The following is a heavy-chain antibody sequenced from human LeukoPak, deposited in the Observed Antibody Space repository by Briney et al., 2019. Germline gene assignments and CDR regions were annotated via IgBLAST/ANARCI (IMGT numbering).Heavy chain of an antibody. CDR1: GFTFSSYS. D-gene: IGHD6-13*01. J-gene: IGHJ3*02. CDR3: ARDLAAGSNDAFDI. V-gene: IGHV3-21*01. CDR2: ISSSSSYI. Sequence: GGSLRLSCAASGFTFSSYSMNWVRHAPGKGLVWVSSISSSSSYIYYADSVKGRFTISRDNAKNSLYLQMNSLRAEDTAVYYCARDLAAGSNDAFDIWGQGTMVTVSS.